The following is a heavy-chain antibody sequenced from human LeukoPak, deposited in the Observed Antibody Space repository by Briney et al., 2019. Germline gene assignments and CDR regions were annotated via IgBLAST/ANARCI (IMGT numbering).Heavy chain of an antibody. CDR2: MNPNSVNT. V-gene: IGHV1-8*01. CDR1: GYTFTSYD. Sequence: GASVKVCCKASGYTFTSYDINWVRQATGQGLEWMGWMNPNSVNTGYAQKFQGRVTMTSNTSRSTAYLELSSLSSEDTAVYYCATAVAGTIDYWGQGTLVTVSS. D-gene: IGHD6-19*01. J-gene: IGHJ4*01. CDR3: ATAVAGTIDY.